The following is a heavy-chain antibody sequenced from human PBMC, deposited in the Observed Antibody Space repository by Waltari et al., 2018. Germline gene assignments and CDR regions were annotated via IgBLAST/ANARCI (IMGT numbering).Heavy chain of an antibody. CDR1: GGSISSSSYY. CDR2: IYYSGST. J-gene: IGHJ4*02. V-gene: IGHV4-39*07. D-gene: IGHD6-19*01. Sequence: QVQLQESGPGLVKPSETLSLTCTVSGGSISSSSYYWGWIRQPPGKGLEWIGRIYYSGSTYYNPSLKSRVTISVDTSKNQFSLKLSSVTAADTAVYYCARAQYSSGWYVDYFDYWGQGTLVTVSS. CDR3: ARAQYSSGWYVDYFDY.